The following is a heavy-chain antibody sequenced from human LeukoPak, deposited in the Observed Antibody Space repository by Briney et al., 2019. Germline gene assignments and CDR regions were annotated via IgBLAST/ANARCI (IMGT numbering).Heavy chain of an antibody. CDR1: GFTVSTNY. Sequence: GGSLRLSCAASGFTVSTNYINWVRQAPGKGLEWVSVIYSGGSTYYADSVKGRFTISRDTSKDTVYLQMNNLRVEDTAVYYCARGGFFDYWGQGTLVTVSS. J-gene: IGHJ4*02. D-gene: IGHD2-15*01. V-gene: IGHV3-53*01. CDR3: ARGGFFDY. CDR2: IYSGGST.